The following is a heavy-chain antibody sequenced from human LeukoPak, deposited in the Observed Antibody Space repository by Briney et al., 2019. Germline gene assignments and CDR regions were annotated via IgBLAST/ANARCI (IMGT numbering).Heavy chain of an antibody. CDR2: ISYDGSNK. CDR3: ARGPIVATTTLDY. V-gene: IGHV3-30-3*01. J-gene: IGHJ4*02. D-gene: IGHD5-12*01. CDR1: GFTFSSYA. Sequence: GGSLRLSCAASGFTFSSYAMHWVRQAPGKGLEWVAVISYDGSNKYYADSVKGRFTISRDNSKNTLYLQMNSLRAEDTAVYYCARGPIVATTTLDYWGQGTLVTVSS.